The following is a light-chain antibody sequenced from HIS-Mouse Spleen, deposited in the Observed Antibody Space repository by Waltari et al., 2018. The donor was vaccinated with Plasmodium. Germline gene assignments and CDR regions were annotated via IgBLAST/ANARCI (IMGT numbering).Light chain of an antibody. J-gene: IGLJ2*01. CDR2: EVS. CDR1: SSDGGGSNY. CDR3: SSYTSSSTVV. Sequence: QSALTQPASVSGSPGQSITIPCTGTSSDGGGSNYVSWYQQHPGKAPKLMIYEVSNRPSGVSNRFSGSKSGNTASLTISGLQAEDEADYYCSSYTSSSTVVFGGGTKLTVL. V-gene: IGLV2-14*01.